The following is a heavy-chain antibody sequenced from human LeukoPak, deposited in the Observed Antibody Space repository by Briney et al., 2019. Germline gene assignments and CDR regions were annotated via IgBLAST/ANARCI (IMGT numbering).Heavy chain of an antibody. CDR2: LWDAGSNK. Sequence: GASLRLSCAAPGFTFSTYGMHWVRQAPGKGLEWLALLWDAGSNKAYADSVKGRFTISRDNSKNTLYLQMSSLRAEDTAVYYCARDQGCTSTNCYSLFFHYWGQGTLVTVSS. D-gene: IGHD2-2*01. CDR1: GFTFSTYG. V-gene: IGHV3-33*01. CDR3: ARDQGCTSTNCYSLFFHY. J-gene: IGHJ4*02.